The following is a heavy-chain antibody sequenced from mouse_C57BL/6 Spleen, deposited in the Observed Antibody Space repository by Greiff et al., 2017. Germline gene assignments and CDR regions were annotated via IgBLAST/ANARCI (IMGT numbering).Heavy chain of an antibody. Sequence: QVQLQQPGAELVRPGSSVKLSCKASGYTFTSYWMDWVKQRPGQGLEWIGNIYPSDSETHYNQKFKDKATLTVDKSSSTAYMQLSSLTSEDSAVDCCARGGLRRYCDYWGQGTTLTVSS. J-gene: IGHJ2*01. CDR3: ARGGLRRYCDY. V-gene: IGHV1-61*01. CDR2: IYPSDSET. CDR1: GYTFTSYW. D-gene: IGHD2-4*01.